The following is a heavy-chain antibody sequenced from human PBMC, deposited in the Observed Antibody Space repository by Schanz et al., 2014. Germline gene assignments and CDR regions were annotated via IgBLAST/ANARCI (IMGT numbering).Heavy chain of an antibody. CDR1: GGTFSTYP. D-gene: IGHD3-10*01. Sequence: QVQLVQSGAEVKKPGSSMKVSCKASGGTFSTYPINWLRQAPGQGLEWMGRIIPIHGIVNYAQRFQDRVSITADKSTSTASMELSSLRSEDTAVYYCARVSMEFERGKSYYYYMDVWRRGTTVTVSS. V-gene: IGHV1-69*04. CDR2: IIPIHGIV. CDR3: ARVSMEFERGKSYYYYMDV. J-gene: IGHJ6*03.